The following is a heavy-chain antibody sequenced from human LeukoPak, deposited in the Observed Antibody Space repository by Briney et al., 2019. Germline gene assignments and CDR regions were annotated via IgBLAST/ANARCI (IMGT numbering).Heavy chain of an antibody. V-gene: IGHV1-69*13. CDR1: GCTFSNYA. CDR2: VIPIVGTA. J-gene: IGHJ4*02. Sequence: SVKVSCKASGCTFSNYAIFWVRQAPGQGLEWMGGVIPIVGTANYAQRFQGRVTITADESTYTVYMELSSLRSEDTAVYYCARRSDWGQGTLVTVSS. CDR3: ARRSD.